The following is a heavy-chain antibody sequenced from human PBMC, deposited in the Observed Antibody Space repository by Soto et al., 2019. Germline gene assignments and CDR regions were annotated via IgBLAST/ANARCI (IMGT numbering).Heavy chain of an antibody. Sequence: SESLSLTCTVSVGSINTFYWSWVRQPAGKGLEWIGRIFSSGSTSFNPSLESRVAMSVDTSKNHFSLNLSSVTAADMAVYYCAREGSYSAYNFAHGIQLWSFDFWGQGALVTVSS. CDR3: AREGSYSAYNFAHGIQLWSFDF. V-gene: IGHV4-4*07. CDR1: VGSINTFY. CDR2: IFSSGST. D-gene: IGHD5-12*01. J-gene: IGHJ4*02.